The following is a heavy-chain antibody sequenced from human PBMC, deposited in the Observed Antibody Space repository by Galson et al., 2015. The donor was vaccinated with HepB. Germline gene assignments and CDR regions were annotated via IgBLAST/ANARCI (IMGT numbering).Heavy chain of an antibody. CDR1: GFTFSSHV. CDR2: ISGSGDST. D-gene: IGHD6-19*01. V-gene: IGHV3-23*01. Sequence: SLRLSCAASGFTFSSHVVSWVRQAPGRGLEWVSGISGSGDSTYYAAAVKGRFTISRDNSRSMLYLQMNSLTAEDTALYYCARAVPVYWYFDLWGRSTLVTVSS. CDR3: ARAVPVYWYFDL. J-gene: IGHJ2*01.